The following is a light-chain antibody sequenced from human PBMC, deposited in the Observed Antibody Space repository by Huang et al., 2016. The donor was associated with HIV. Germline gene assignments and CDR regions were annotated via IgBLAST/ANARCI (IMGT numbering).Light chain of an antibody. CDR1: QSVRSSY. J-gene: IGKJ1*01. Sequence: EIVLTQSPGTLSLSPGERATLSCRASQSVRSSYLAWYQQKPGQAPRLLIYGASSRATGIPDRFSGSGSGTDFTLIISRLEPEDFAVYYCQQYGASPEWTFGQGTKVEIK. CDR2: GAS. CDR3: QQYGASPEWT. V-gene: IGKV3-20*01.